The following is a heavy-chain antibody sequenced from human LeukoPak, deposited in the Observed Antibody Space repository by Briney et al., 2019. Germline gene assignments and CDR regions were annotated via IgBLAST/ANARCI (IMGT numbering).Heavy chain of an antibody. CDR1: GGSFSGYY. V-gene: IGHV4-34*01. CDR3: ASSDGPADYYDSSGYCDY. Sequence: SETLSLTCAVYGGSFSGYYWSWIRQPPGKGLEWIGEINHRGSTNYNPSLKSRVTISVDTSKNQFSLKLSSVTAADTAVYYCASSDGPADYYDSSGYCDYWGQGTLVTVSS. D-gene: IGHD3-22*01. CDR2: INHRGST. J-gene: IGHJ4*02.